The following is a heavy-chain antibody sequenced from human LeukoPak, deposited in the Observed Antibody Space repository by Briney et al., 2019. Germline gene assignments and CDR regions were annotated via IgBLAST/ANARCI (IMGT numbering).Heavy chain of an antibody. V-gene: IGHV1-2*02. J-gene: IGHJ6*02. CDR3: ARENNKYYYYYGMDV. CDR2: INPNSGGT. CDR1: GYTFTGYY. D-gene: IGHD1/OR15-1a*01. Sequence: ASVKVSCKASGYTFTGYYMHWVRQAPGQGLEWMGWINPNSGGTNYAQKFQGRVTMTRDTSISTAYMELSSLRSEDTAVYYCARENNKYYYYYGMDVWGQGTTVTVSS.